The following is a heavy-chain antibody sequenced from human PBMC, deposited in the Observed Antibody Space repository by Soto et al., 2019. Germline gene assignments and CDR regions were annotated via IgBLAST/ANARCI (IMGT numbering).Heavy chain of an antibody. V-gene: IGHV3-23*01. CDR2: ISANGQGI. CDR1: GFTFSTYA. J-gene: IGHJ4*02. D-gene: IGHD2-2*01. Sequence: GVSLRLSCAASGFTFSTYALSWVRQAPGKGLEWVSAISANGQGIYYADSVRGRFTISRDNSKNTIFLHMDSLRAEDTAVYYCVKDRNYPRYQFHDWGQGTLVTVAS. CDR3: VKDRNYPRYQFHD.